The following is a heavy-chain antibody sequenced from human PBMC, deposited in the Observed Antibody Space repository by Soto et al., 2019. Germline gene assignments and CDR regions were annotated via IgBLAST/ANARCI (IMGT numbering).Heavy chain of an antibody. CDR2: TYYRSNWRH. CDR1: GDSVSSNTAA. CDR3: ARGVARSGFDL. V-gene: IGHV6-1*01. D-gene: IGHD6-19*01. J-gene: IGHJ4*02. Sequence: SQTLSLTCAISGDSVSSNTAAWNWIRSSPSRGLEWLGRTYYRSNWRHDYAVSVKSRITINQDTSKKHFSLQLNSVTPDDTAVYYCARGVARSGFDLWDQGTIVTPSA.